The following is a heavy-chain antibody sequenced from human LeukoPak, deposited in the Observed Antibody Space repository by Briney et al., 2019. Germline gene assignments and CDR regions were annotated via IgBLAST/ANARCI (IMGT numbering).Heavy chain of an antibody. CDR3: ARDKAITIFPTNNWIDP. J-gene: IGHJ5*02. Sequence: SETLSLTCTVSGGSISSSSYYWGWIRQPPGKGLEWIGRIYTSGSTNYNPSLKSRVTMSVDTSKNQCSLNLSSVTAADTAVYYCARDKAITIFPTNNWIDPWGQGTLVTVSS. CDR2: IYTSGST. CDR1: GGSISSSSYY. V-gene: IGHV4-39*07. D-gene: IGHD3-9*01.